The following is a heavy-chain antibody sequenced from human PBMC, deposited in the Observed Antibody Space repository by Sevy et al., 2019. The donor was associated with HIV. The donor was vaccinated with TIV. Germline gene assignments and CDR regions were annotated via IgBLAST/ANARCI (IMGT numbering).Heavy chain of an antibody. CDR2: ISYDGSDK. CDR3: ARPRANYVDHYFFYAMDV. Sequence: GESLKISCAASGFALSNYYAMHWVRQAPGKGLEWVALISYDGSDKYYADSVKGRFTISRDKFKNTLYLQMNSLTTEDTAVYYCARPRANYVDHYFFYAMDVWGQGTTVTVSS. CDR1: GFALSNYYA. D-gene: IGHD4-17*01. V-gene: IGHV3-30-3*01. J-gene: IGHJ6*02.